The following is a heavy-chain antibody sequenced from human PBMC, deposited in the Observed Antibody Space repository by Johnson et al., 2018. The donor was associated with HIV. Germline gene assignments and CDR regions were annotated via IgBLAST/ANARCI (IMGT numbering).Heavy chain of an antibody. V-gene: IGHV3-11*04. J-gene: IGHJ3*02. Sequence: QVQLVESGGGVVRPGGSLRLSCAASGFSFSDFYMSWIRQAPGKGLEWISYMSSSGSTIYHAESVKGRFTISRDNAKNSLYLQMNSLRAEDTAVYYCASELFTEREDDAFDIWGQGTMVTVSS. CDR3: ASELFTEREDDAFDI. CDR1: GFSFSDFY. CDR2: MSSSGSTI. D-gene: IGHD1-26*01.